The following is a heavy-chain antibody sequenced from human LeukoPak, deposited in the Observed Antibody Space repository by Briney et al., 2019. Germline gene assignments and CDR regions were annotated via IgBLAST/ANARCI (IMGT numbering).Heavy chain of an antibody. D-gene: IGHD1-26*01. CDR3: ARDRETISGATTPDY. V-gene: IGHV4-4*08. Sequence: SETLSLTCTVSGGSISSYYWSWIRQPPGKGLEWIGYIYTSGSTNYNPSLKSRLTMSVDTSKNQFSLRLSSVTAADTAVYYCARDRETISGATTPDYWGQGTLVTVSS. J-gene: IGHJ4*02. CDR1: GGSISSYY. CDR2: IYTSGST.